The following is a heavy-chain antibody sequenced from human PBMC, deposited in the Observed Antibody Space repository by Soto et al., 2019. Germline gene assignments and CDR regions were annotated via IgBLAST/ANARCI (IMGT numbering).Heavy chain of an antibody. CDR1: GGAISGNNW. CDR2: IFHSGST. V-gene: IGHV4-4*02. J-gene: IGHJ4*02. CDR3: ARVYSGSYSDY. D-gene: IGHD1-26*01. Sequence: SETLSLTCAVSGGAISGNNWWSWVRQPPGKGLEWIGEIFHSGSTHYSPSLKSRVTISVDKSKNQFSLKLTSVTAADTAVYYCARVYSGSYSDYWGQGTLVTVSS.